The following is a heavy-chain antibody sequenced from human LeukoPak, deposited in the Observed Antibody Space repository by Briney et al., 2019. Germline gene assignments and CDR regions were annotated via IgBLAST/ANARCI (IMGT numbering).Heavy chain of an antibody. J-gene: IGHJ4*02. D-gene: IGHD1-1*01. CDR1: GFTFSSYS. Sequence: NSGGSLRLSCAASGFTFSSYSMNWVRQAPGKGLEWVSSISSSSSYIYYADSVKGRFTISRDNAKNSLHLQINSLRAEDTAVYYCARNQRYAGTTVYWGQGTLVTVSS. CDR3: ARNQRYAGTTVY. CDR2: ISSSSSYI. V-gene: IGHV3-21*01.